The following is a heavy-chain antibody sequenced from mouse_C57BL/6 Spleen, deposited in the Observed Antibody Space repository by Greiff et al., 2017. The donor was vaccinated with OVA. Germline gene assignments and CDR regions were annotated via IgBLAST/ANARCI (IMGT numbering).Heavy chain of an antibody. J-gene: IGHJ4*01. V-gene: IGHV1-50*01. Sequence: VKPGASVKLSCKASGYTFTSYWMQWVKQRPGQGLEWIGEIDPSDSYTNYNQKFKGKATLTVDTSSSTAYMQLSSLTSEDSAVYYCARSSSNYGDYYAMDGWGQGTSVTVAS. CDR1: GYTFTSYW. CDR3: ARSSSNYGDYYAMDG. D-gene: IGHD2-5*01. CDR2: IDPSDSYT.